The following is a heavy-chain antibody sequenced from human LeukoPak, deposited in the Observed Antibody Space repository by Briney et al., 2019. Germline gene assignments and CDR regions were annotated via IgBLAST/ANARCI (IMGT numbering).Heavy chain of an antibody. J-gene: IGHJ4*02. D-gene: IGHD2-21*01. Sequence: PSETLSLTCKVSGVSISDYYWSWTRQPPGKGLEWIGYIYNSGSAYYSPSLKNRVTLSVDTSKNQFSLKLSSVTAADTAVYYCARGIPGDYWGQEALVTVSS. CDR3: ARGIPGDY. CDR1: GVSISDYY. V-gene: IGHV4-59*01. CDR2: IYNSGSA.